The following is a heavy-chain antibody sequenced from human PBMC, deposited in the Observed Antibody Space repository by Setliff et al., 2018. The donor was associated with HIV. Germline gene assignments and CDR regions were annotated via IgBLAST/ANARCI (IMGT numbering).Heavy chain of an antibody. CDR2: IEKKTNGGTR. Sequence: PGGSLRLSCVASGLPFSYAWLSWVRQAPGKGLEWVGRIEKKTNGGTRDYAAPVKGRFTISRDDSKNTLYLQMNSLKIEDTAMYYCTSRPPNSSSRRFDPWGQGTLVTVSS. CDR1: GLPFSYAW. CDR3: TSRPPNSSSRRFDP. J-gene: IGHJ5*02. D-gene: IGHD6-13*01. V-gene: IGHV3-15*04.